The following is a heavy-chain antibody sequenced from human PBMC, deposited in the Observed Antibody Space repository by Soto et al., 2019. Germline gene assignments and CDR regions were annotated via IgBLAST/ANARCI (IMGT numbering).Heavy chain of an antibody. D-gene: IGHD1-26*01. CDR2: ISYDGSNK. CDR3: ATEVGATTSFDY. V-gene: IGHV3-30-3*01. CDR1: GFTFRSYA. Sequence: GVSLRLSCAASGFTFRSYAMHWVRQAPAKGLEWVAVISYDGSNKYYADSVKGRFTISRDNSKNTLYLQMNSLRAEDTAVYYCATEVGATTSFDYWGQGTLVTVSS. J-gene: IGHJ4*02.